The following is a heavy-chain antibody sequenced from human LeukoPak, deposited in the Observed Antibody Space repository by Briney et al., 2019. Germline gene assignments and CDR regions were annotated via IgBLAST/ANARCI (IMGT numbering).Heavy chain of an antibody. CDR1: GYTFTGYY. CDR2: MNPNSGNT. J-gene: IGHJ6*02. Sequence: ASVKVSCKASGYTFTGYYMHWVRQAPGQGLEWMGWMNPNSGNTGYAQKFQGRVTMTRNTSISTAYMELSSLRSEDTAVYYCARSIVVVPAAMAEGYYYGMDVWGQGTTVTVSS. D-gene: IGHD2-2*01. V-gene: IGHV1-8*02. CDR3: ARSIVVVPAAMAEGYYYGMDV.